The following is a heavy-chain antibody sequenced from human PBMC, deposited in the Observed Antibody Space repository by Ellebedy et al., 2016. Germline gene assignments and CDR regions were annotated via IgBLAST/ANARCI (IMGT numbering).Heavy chain of an antibody. CDR1: GGSISSGDYY. J-gene: IGHJ4*02. CDR2: IYYSGST. Sequence: SETLSLXCTVSGGSISSGDYYWSWIRQPPGKGLEWIGYIYYSGSTYYNPSLKSRVTISVDTSKNQFSLKLSSVTAADTAVYYCARDQEGYFDYWGQGTLVTVSS. CDR3: ARDQEGYFDY. V-gene: IGHV4-30-4*01.